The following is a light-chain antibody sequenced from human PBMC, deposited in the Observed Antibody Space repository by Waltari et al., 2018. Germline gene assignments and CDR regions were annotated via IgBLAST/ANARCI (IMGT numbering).Light chain of an antibody. CDR3: SSYTSSSTWV. CDR1: SSDVGFFNY. J-gene: IGLJ3*02. V-gene: IGLV2-14*01. Sequence: QSALTQPASVSGSPGQSIRISCTGTSSDVGFFNYVSWYQQHPGKAPKLMIYEVSNRPSGISNRFSGSKSDNTASLTISGLQAEDEADYYCSSYTSSSTWVFGGGTKLTVL. CDR2: EVS.